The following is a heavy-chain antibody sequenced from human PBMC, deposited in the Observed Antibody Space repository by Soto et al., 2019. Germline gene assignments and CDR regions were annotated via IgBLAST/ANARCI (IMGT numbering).Heavy chain of an antibody. Sequence: GGSLRLSCAASGFTFSSYAMSWVRQAPGKGLEWVSAISGSGASTYYADSVKGRFTISRDNSKNTLYLQMNSLRAEDTAVYYCAKDTQYDSSGYYSEGFDYWGQGTLVTVSS. CDR1: GFTFSSYA. D-gene: IGHD3-22*01. CDR2: ISGSGAST. CDR3: AKDTQYDSSGYYSEGFDY. V-gene: IGHV3-23*01. J-gene: IGHJ4*02.